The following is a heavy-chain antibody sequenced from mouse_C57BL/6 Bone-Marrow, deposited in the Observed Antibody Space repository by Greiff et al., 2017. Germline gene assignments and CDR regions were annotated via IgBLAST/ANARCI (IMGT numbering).Heavy chain of an antibody. V-gene: IGHV5-17*01. Sequence: EVKLVESGGGLVKPGGSLKLSCAASGFTFSDYGMHWVRQAPEKGLEWVAYISSGSSTIYYADTVKGRFTISRDNAKNTLFLQMTSLRSEDTAMYYCARSDGYYHYYAMDYWGQGTSVTVSS. J-gene: IGHJ4*01. CDR1: GFTFSDYG. D-gene: IGHD2-3*01. CDR3: ARSDGYYHYYAMDY. CDR2: ISSGSSTI.